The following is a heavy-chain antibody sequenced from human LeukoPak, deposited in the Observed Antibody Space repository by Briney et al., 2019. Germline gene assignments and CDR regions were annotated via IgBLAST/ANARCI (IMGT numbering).Heavy chain of an antibody. J-gene: IGHJ6*04. D-gene: IGHD2-15*01. CDR3: ARDVRVGYCSGGSCYEGNGMDV. Sequence: SRTLSLTCTVSGGSISSGGYYWSWIRQHPGEGLEWIGYIYYSGSTYYNPSLKSRVTISVDTSKNQFSLKLSSVTAADTAVYYCARDVRVGYCSGGSCYEGNGMDVWGKGTTVTVSS. CDR1: GGSISSGGYY. CDR2: IYYSGST. V-gene: IGHV4-31*03.